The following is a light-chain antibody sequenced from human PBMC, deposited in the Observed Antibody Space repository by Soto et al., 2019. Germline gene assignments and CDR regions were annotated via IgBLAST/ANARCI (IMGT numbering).Light chain of an antibody. J-gene: IGKJ4*01. Sequence: AIQLTQSPSSLSASVGDRVTITCRASQGISSALAWYQQKPGKSPNLLIYDVSSLESGVPSRFSGSGSGTDFTLTLSSLQPEDFATYYCQQFNTYPALTFSGGTKVEIK. CDR2: DVS. CDR1: QGISSA. CDR3: QQFNTYPALT. V-gene: IGKV1-13*02.